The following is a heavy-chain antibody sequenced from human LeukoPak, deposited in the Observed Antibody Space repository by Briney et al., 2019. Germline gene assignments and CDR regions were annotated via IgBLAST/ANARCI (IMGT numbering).Heavy chain of an antibody. CDR1: GFTFTTYT. J-gene: IGHJ4*02. Sequence: YPGGSLRLSCAASGFTFTTYTIHWVRQAPGQGLEYVSAVVGNGGTTYYANSVKGRFTISRDNSKNTVYLQMGSLRAEDTAVYYCARERAFYYFDYWGQGALVTVPS. CDR2: VVGNGGTT. CDR3: ARERAFYYFDY. V-gene: IGHV3-64*01.